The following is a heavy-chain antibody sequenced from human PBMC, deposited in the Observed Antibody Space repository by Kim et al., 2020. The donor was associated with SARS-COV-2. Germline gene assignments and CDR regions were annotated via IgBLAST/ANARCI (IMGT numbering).Heavy chain of an antibody. V-gene: IGHV5-51*01. D-gene: IGHD1-26*01. Sequence: SPSFQGQVTISADKSISTAYLQWSSLKASDTAMYYCARSVVGATGDFDYWGQGTLVTVSS. CDR3: ARSVVGATGDFDY. J-gene: IGHJ4*02.